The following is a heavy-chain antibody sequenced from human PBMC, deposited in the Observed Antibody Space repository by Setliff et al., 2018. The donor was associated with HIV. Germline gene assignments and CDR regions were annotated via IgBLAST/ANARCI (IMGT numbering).Heavy chain of an antibody. D-gene: IGHD6-19*01. V-gene: IGHV1-18*01. CDR3: ARNSFPRTVTGTGPLFDS. CDR1: GYTFTNYG. CDR2: ISAYNGDT. J-gene: IGHJ4*02. Sequence: ASVKVSCKAPGYTFTNYGISWLRQAPGQGLEWMGWISAYNGDTKSTQKFQGRVTMTTDTSTTTAYMELRSLRSDDTAVYYCARNSFPRTVTGTGPLFDSWGQGTLVTVSS.